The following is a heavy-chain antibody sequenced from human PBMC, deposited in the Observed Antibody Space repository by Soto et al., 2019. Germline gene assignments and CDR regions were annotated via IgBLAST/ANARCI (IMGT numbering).Heavy chain of an antibody. V-gene: IGHV4-59*08. J-gene: IGHJ5*02. D-gene: IGHD6-19*01. CDR2: IYYSGST. Sequence: SETLSLTCTVSGGSISSYYWSWIRQPPGKGLEWIGYIYYSGSTNYNPSLKSRVTISVDTSKNQFSLKLSSVTAADTAVYYCARHKLTYSSGWYWFDPWGQGTLVTVS. CDR3: ARHKLTYSSGWYWFDP. CDR1: GGSISSYY.